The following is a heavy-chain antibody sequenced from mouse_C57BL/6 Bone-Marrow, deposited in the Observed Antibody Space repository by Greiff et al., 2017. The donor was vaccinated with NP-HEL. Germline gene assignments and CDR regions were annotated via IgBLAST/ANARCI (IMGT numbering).Heavy chain of an antibody. CDR2: IYWVDDK. Sequence: VKLMESGPGLLQPSQTLSLTCSFSGFSLSTSGMGVIWIRQPSGIGLVWLVHIYWVDDKRYNPSLKSRLTISKDTSRNQVFLKITSVDTADTATYYCARRAGAGYYYYAMDNWGQGTSVTVSS. CDR3: ARRAGAGYYYYAMDN. V-gene: IGHV8-12*01. J-gene: IGHJ4*01. D-gene: IGHD2-3*01. CDR1: GFSLSTSGMG.